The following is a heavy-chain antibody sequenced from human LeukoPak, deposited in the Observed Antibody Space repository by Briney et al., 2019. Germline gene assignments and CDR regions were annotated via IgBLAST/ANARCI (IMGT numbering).Heavy chain of an antibody. D-gene: IGHD3-10*01. J-gene: IGHJ4*02. CDR3: ARRRGREAYFDY. CDR2: IYPGDSDT. V-gene: IGHV5-51*01. CDR1: GSSFTSYW. Sequence: GESLQISCQGSGSSFTSYWIGWVRPLPGKGLEWMGIIYPGDSDTRYSPSFQGQVTISADKSISTAYLQWSSLKASDTAMYYCARRRGREAYFDYWGQGTLVTVSS.